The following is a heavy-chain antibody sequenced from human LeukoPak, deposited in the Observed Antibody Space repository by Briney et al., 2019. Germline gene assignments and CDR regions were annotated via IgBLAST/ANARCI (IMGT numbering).Heavy chain of an antibody. CDR3: ARDRTGYYDSSGYPLDAFDI. V-gene: IGHV4-61*02. D-gene: IGHD3-22*01. CDR1: GGSISSGSYY. CDR2: IYTSGST. Sequence: SETLSLTCTVSGGSISSGSYYWSWIRQPAGKGREWFGRIYTSGSTNYNPSLKSRVTISVDTSKNQFSLKLSSVTAADTAVYYCARDRTGYYDSSGYPLDAFDIWGQGTMVTVSS. J-gene: IGHJ3*02.